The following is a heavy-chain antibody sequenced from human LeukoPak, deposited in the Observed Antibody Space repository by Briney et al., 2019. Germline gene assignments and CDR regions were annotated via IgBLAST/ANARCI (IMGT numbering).Heavy chain of an antibody. J-gene: IGHJ3*01. CDR2: MFYSGST. CDR3: AVAGVRYYDSSGLHAFDF. CDR1: GGSISSRSHC. V-gene: IGHV4-39*01. D-gene: IGHD3-22*01. Sequence: SETLSLTCTVSGGSISSRSHCWGWIRQPPGKGLEWIGTMFYSGSTYYNPSLKSRAAISVDTSENQFSLELNSVTAADTAVYYCAVAGVRYYDSSGLHAFDFWGRGTMVTVSS.